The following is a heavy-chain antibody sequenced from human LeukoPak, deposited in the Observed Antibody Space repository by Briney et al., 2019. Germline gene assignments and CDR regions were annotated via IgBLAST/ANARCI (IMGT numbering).Heavy chain of an antibody. CDR3: AKGGYSSTWRNYYDY. V-gene: IGHV3-23*01. J-gene: IGHJ4*02. Sequence: GGSLRLSCSASGFTFTTYAMIWVRQAPGKGLEWVSGISATGGNTKYADSVKGRFTISRDNSKNTLYLQMNSLRAEDTAVYYCAKGGYSSTWRNYYDYWGQGTLVTVSS. D-gene: IGHD6-13*01. CDR1: GFTFTTYA. CDR2: ISATGGNT.